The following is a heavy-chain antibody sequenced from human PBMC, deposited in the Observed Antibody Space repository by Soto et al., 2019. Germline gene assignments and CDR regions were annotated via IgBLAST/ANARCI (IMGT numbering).Heavy chain of an antibody. CDR2: IYYSGST. V-gene: IGHV4-59*01. D-gene: IGHD1-26*01. CDR1: GVSISSYY. Sequence: SETLSLTCTVSGVSISSYYWSWIRQPPGKGLEWIGYIYYSGSTNYNPSLKSRVTISKDTSKNQFSLKLNSVTAADTAVYYCARGGAQISSLTSYAYWGQGTLVTVSS. J-gene: IGHJ4*02. CDR3: ARGGAQISSLTSYAY.